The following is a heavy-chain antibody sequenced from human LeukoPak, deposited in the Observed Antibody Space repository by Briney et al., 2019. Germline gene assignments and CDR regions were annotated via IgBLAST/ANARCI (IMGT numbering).Heavy chain of an antibody. CDR1: GFMFRSFE. CDR2: ISSGATTM. Sequence: PGGSLRLSCAASGFMFRSFEMYWVRQAPGKGLEWIAYISSGATTMYYADSVKGRFTISRDDAKNSLFLQMKSLRAEDTAVYYCALLAVASDFDYWGQRALVTVSS. J-gene: IGHJ4*02. CDR3: ALLAVASDFDY. D-gene: IGHD6-19*01. V-gene: IGHV3-48*03.